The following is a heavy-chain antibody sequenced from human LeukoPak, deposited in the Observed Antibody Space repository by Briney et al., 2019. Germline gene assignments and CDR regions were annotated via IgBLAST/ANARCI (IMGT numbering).Heavy chain of an antibody. CDR2: IYNSGTT. D-gene: IGHD2-8*01. CDR3: ARYCTNGVCQFDY. J-gene: IGHJ4*02. Sequence: SETLSLTCAVSGGSIRNSSFYWGWIRQPPGKGLEWIASIYNSGTTYYNPSIKSRITIFVDTSKNQVSLKLSSVTAADTAVYYCARYCTNGVCQFDYWGQGTLVTVSS. CDR1: GGSIRNSSFY. V-gene: IGHV4-39*07.